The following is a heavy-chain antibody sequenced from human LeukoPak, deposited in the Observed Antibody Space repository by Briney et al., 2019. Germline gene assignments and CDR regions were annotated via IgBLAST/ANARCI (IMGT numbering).Heavy chain of an antibody. J-gene: IGHJ4*02. CDR3: ARASRLYYYGSGSYYPTQGY. V-gene: IGHV1-18*01. CDR2: ISAYNGNT. D-gene: IGHD3-10*01. CDR1: GYTFTSYG. Sequence: ASVKVSCKASGYTFTSYGISWVRQAPGQGLEWMGWISAYNGNTNYAQKLQGRVTMTTDTSTSTAYMELRSLRSDDTAVYYCARASRLYYYGSGSYYPTQGYWGQGTLVTVSS.